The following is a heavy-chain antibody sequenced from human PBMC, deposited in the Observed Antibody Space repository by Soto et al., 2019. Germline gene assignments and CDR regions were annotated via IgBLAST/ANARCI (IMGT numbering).Heavy chain of an antibody. D-gene: IGHD2-15*01. V-gene: IGHV3-74*01. CDR3: AKWCSGGTCDGAFDI. CDR1: GFTISTYW. J-gene: IGHJ3*02. CDR2: ISRDGSST. Sequence: GGSLRLSCAVSGFTISTYWMLWVRQAPGKGLEWVSRISRDGSSTRYADSVRGRFTISRDNAENTLYLQMNSLGTEDTAVYYCAKWCSGGTCDGAFDIWGQGTMVTVSS.